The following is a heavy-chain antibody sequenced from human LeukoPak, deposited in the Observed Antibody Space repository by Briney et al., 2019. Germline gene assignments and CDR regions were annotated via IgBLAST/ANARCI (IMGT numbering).Heavy chain of an antibody. J-gene: IGHJ4*02. CDR2: INGDGRNI. V-gene: IGHV3-74*01. D-gene: IGHD4-23*01. CDR3: ARDHGGNY. CDR1: GFTFSSYW. Sequence: GGSLRLSCVASGFTFSSYWMHWVRQAPRKGLVWVSRINGDGRNINYADSVRGRFTISRDNAKNSLYLQMNSLRAEDTAVYYCARDHGGNYWGQGTLVTVSS.